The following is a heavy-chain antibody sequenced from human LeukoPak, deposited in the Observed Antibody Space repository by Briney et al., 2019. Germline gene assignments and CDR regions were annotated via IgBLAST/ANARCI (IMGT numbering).Heavy chain of an antibody. V-gene: IGHV4-59*08. CDR1: GGSISSYY. Sequence: PSETLSLTCTVSGGSISSYYWSWIRQPPGKGLEWIGFIYYRGSANYNPSLKSRVTISVDTSKNQFSLKLSSVTAADTAVYYCARHRGYCSSTSCYGHYYCMDVWGKGTTVTDSS. J-gene: IGHJ6*03. CDR2: IYYRGSA. CDR3: ARHRGYCSSTSCYGHYYCMDV. D-gene: IGHD2-2*01.